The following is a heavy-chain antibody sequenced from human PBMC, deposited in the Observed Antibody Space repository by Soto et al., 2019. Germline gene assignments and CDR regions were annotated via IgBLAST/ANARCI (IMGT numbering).Heavy chain of an antibody. V-gene: IGHV3-7*03. D-gene: IGHD4-17*01. Sequence: PVGSLRLSCAASGFTFSSYWMSWVRQAPGKGLEWVANIKQDGSEKYYVDSVKGRFTISRDNAKNSLYLQMNSLRAEDTAVYYCAREKDYGDYAELFDYWGQGTLVTVSS. J-gene: IGHJ4*02. CDR2: IKQDGSEK. CDR3: AREKDYGDYAELFDY. CDR1: GFTFSSYW.